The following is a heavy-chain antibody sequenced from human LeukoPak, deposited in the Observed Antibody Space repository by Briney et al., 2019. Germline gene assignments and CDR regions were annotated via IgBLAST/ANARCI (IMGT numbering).Heavy chain of an antibody. V-gene: IGHV4-59*10. D-gene: IGHD6-13*01. CDR1: GGSFSGYY. Sequence: SETLSLTCAVYGGSFSGYYWSWIRQPAGKGLEWIGRIYTSGSTNYNPSLKSRVTMSVDTSKNQFSLKLSSVTAADTAVYYCARGVSSWYYFDYWGQGTLVTVSS. CDR2: IYTSGST. J-gene: IGHJ4*02. CDR3: ARGVSSWYYFDY.